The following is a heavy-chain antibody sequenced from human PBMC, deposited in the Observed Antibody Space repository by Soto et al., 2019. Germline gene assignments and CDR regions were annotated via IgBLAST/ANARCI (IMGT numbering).Heavy chain of an antibody. J-gene: IGHJ4*02. Sequence: PGESLKISCKGSGYRFFTYWVGWGPQLPGKGLEWMGIIYLDDSDTRYNPSLRGQVTFSVDKSISTAYLQWSSLKASDTAMYYCARLSGTTVVDYWGQGALVTVSS. D-gene: IGHD1-1*01. V-gene: IGHV5-51*03. CDR2: IYLDDSDT. CDR1: GYRFFTYW. CDR3: ARLSGTTVVDY.